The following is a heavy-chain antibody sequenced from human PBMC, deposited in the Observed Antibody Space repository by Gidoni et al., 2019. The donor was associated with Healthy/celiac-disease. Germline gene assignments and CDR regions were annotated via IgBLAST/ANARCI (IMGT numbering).Heavy chain of an antibody. CDR2: IGYDGSNK. Sequence: QVQLVESGGGVVQPGRSLRLSCAASGFTFSSYGMHWVRKAPGKGLGGGAVIGYDGSNKYYADSVKGRFTISRDNSKNTLYLQMNSLRAEDTAVYYRARDGTERDSSSSGGIWGQGTLVTVSS. CDR3: ARDGTERDSSSSGGI. V-gene: IGHV3-33*01. CDR1: GFTFSSYG. D-gene: IGHD6-13*01. J-gene: IGHJ4*02.